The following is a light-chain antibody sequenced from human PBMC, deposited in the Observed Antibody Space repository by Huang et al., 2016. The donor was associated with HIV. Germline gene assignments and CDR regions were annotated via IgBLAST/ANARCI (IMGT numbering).Light chain of an antibody. CDR1: QVIASY. Sequence: DIQMTQSPSSLSASVGDTVTITCRASQVIASYLGWFQQTPGKAPKSLIYGASNLQGVLPSKFSGSGSGTDYTLTISSLEAEDFATYYCQQYHSYPLTFGQGTRLEMK. CDR3: QQYHSYPLT. CDR2: GAS. J-gene: IGKJ5*01. V-gene: IGKV1-16*02.